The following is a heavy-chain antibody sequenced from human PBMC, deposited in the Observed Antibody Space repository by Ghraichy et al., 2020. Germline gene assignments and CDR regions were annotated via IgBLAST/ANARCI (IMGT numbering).Heavy chain of an antibody. CDR1: GGSISSSSYY. J-gene: IGHJ4*02. CDR3: ARLGLAVADIGFDY. Sequence: SETLSLTRTVSGGSISSSSYYWGWIRQPPGKGLEWIGSIYYSGSTYYNPSLKSRVTISVDTSKNQFSLKLSSVTAADTAVYYCARLGLAVADIGFDYWGQGTLLNVTS. V-gene: IGHV4-39*01. D-gene: IGHD6-19*01. CDR2: IYYSGST.